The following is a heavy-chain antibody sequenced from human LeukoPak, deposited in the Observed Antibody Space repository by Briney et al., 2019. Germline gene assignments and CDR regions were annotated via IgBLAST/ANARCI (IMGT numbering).Heavy chain of an antibody. CDR1: GFTFSSYS. V-gene: IGHV3-21*01. CDR3: ARDLIIWGASLLGAFDI. J-gene: IGHJ3*02. D-gene: IGHD3-16*01. CDR2: ISSSSSYI. Sequence: GGSLRLSCAASGFTFSSYSMTWVRQAPGKGLEWVSSISSSSSYIYYADSVKGRFTISRDNAKNSLYLRMNSLRAEDTAVYYCARDLIIWGASLLGAFDIWGQGTVVTVSS.